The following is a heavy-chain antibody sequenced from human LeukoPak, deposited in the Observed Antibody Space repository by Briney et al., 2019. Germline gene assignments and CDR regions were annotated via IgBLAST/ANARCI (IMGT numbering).Heavy chain of an antibody. D-gene: IGHD1-1*01. Sequence: PGGSLRLSCAASGFTFSSYGMHWVRQAPGKGLEWVAFIRYDGSNKYYADSVKGRFTISRDDSKNTLYLQMNSLRAEDTAVYYCAKGSGTGTRLFDYWGQGTLVTVSS. CDR3: AKGSGTGTRLFDY. J-gene: IGHJ4*02. CDR1: GFTFSSYG. V-gene: IGHV3-30*02. CDR2: IRYDGSNK.